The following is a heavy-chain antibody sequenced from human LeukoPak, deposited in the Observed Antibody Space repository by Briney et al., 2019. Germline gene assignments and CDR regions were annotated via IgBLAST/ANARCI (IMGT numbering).Heavy chain of an antibody. J-gene: IGHJ6*03. CDR3: ARGQSVPAAKKYYYYYVDV. D-gene: IGHD2-2*01. CDR1: GGSFSGYY. Sequence: ASETLSLTCAVYGGSFSGYYWSWIRQPPGKGLEWIGEINHSGSTNYNPSLKSRATISVDTSKNQFSLKLSSVTAADTAVYYCARGQSVPAAKKYYYYYVDVWGKGTTVTVSS. CDR2: INHSGST. V-gene: IGHV4-34*01.